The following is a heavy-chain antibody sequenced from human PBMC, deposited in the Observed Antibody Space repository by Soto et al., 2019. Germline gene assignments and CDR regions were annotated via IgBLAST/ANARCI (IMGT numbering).Heavy chain of an antibody. CDR1: GYTFTSYA. Sequence: QVQLVQSGAEVKKPGASVKVSCKASGYTFTSYAMHWVRQAPGQRLEWMGWINAGNGNTKYSQKFQGRVTITRDTSASTAYMALSSLRSDDTTVYYCARDLGGWPDYWGKGTLVTVSS. CDR2: INAGNGNT. V-gene: IGHV1-3*01. D-gene: IGHD2-15*01. J-gene: IGHJ4*02. CDR3: ARDLGGWPDY.